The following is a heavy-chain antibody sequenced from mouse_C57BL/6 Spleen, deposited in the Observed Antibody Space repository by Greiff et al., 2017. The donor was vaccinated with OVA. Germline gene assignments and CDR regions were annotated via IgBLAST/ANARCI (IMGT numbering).Heavy chain of an antibody. J-gene: IGHJ3*01. CDR2: IYPGSGNT. V-gene: IGHV1-66*01. D-gene: IGHD2-2*01. CDR1: GYSFTSYY. CDR3: AREATMVTTGGFAY. Sequence: VQRVESGPELVKPGASVKISCKASGYSFTSYYIHWVKQRPGQGLEWIGWIYPGSGNTKYNEKFKGKATLTADTSSSTAYMQLSSLTSEDSAVYYCAREATMVTTGGFAYWGQGTLVTVSA.